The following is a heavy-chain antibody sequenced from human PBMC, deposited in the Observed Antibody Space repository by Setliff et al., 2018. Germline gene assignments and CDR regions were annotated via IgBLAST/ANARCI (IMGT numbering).Heavy chain of an antibody. D-gene: IGHD3-3*01. Sequence: SETLSLTCTVSDGSLSTYYWSWIRQPPGKGLEFIGYVYYSGTANYSPSLRSRLTISVDTSKNQFSLKLRSVTAADTAVYYCARMTGFSYMDVWGKGTPVTVSS. V-gene: IGHV4-59*01. CDR1: DGSLSTYY. J-gene: IGHJ6*03. CDR2: VYYSGTA. CDR3: ARMTGFSYMDV.